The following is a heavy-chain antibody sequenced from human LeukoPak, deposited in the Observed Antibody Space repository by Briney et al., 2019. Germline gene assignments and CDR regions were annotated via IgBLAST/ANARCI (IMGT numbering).Heavy chain of an antibody. D-gene: IGHD2/OR15-2a*01. V-gene: IGHV3-21*01. J-gene: IGHJ6*02. CDR1: GFTFSSYS. Sequence: KTGGSLRLSCAASGFTFSSYSMNWVRQAPGKGLEWVSSISSSSSYIYYADSVKGRFTISRDNAKNSLYLQMNSLRAEDTAVYYCARGFKRFRILPYYYYGMDVWGQGTTVTVSS. CDR2: ISSSSSYI. CDR3: ARGFKRFRILPYYYYGMDV.